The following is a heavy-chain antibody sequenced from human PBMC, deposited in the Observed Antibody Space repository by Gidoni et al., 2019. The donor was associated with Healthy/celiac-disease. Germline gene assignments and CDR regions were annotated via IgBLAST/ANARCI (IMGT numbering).Heavy chain of an antibody. V-gene: IGHV3-23*01. CDR1: GFTVSSYA. CDR3: AKDSSVAGTFGMY. Sequence: EVQLLESGGGLVQPGGSLRLSCADSGFTVSSYAMGWVRQAPGKGLEWVSAISGSGGSTYYADSVKGRFTISRDNSKNTLYLQMNSLRAEDTAVYYCAKDSSVAGTFGMYWGQGTLVTVSS. CDR2: ISGSGGST. D-gene: IGHD6-19*01. J-gene: IGHJ4*02.